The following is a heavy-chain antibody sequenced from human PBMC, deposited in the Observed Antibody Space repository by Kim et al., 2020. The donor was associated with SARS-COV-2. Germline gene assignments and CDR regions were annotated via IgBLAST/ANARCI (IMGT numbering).Heavy chain of an antibody. CDR3: AKDIGGTTMVTRAILGGAFEI. V-gene: IGHV3-9*01. CDR1: GFTFDDYA. J-gene: IGHJ3*02. Sequence: GGSLRLSCAASGFTFDDYAMHWVRQAPGKGLEWVSGISWNSGNIGYADSVKGRFTISRDNAKNSLYLQMNSLRAEDTALYYCAKDIGGTTMVTRAILGGAFEIWGPGTMVTVSS. CDR2: ISWNSGNI. D-gene: IGHD4-17*01.